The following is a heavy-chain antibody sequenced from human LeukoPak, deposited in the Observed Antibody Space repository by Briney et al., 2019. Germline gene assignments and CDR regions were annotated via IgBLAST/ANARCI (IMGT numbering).Heavy chain of an antibody. V-gene: IGHV3-7*01. D-gene: IGHD6-13*01. CDR2: IKQDGSEK. CDR1: GFTFSSYW. Sequence: GGSLRLSCAASGFTFSSYWMGWVRQAPGKGLEWVANIKQDGSEKYYVDSVKGRFTISRDNAKNSLYLQMNSLRAEDTAVYYCARGSRRAAAGEWGQGTLVTVSS. CDR3: ARGSRRAAAGE. J-gene: IGHJ4*02.